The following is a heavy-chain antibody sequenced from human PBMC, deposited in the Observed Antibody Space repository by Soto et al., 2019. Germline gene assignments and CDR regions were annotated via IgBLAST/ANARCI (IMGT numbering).Heavy chain of an antibody. J-gene: IGHJ4*02. CDR1: GGSISSYY. Sequence: PSETLSLTCTVSGGSISSYYWSWIRQPPGKGLEWIEYIYYSGSTNYNPSLKSRVTISVDTSKNQFSLKLSSVTAADTAVYYCARHGWLRIHFDYWGQGTLVTVSS. CDR3: ARHGWLRIHFDY. D-gene: IGHD5-12*01. CDR2: IYYSGST. V-gene: IGHV4-59*08.